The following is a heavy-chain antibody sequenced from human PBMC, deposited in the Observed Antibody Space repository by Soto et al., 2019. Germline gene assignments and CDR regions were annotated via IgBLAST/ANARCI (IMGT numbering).Heavy chain of an antibody. D-gene: IGHD2-15*01. CDR1: GFTFKDYA. J-gene: IGHJ1*01. V-gene: IGHV3-9*01. CDR3: VKGGFTPPYHH. CDR2: ISWNSNTI. Sequence: EVQLVESGGGLVQPGRSLRLSCAASGFTFKDYAMHWVRQAPGKGLEWVSGISWNSNTILYSDAGKGRFTISRDNAKNSLYLQMNSLRPEDTALYYCVKGGFTPPYHHWGQGTLVTVPS.